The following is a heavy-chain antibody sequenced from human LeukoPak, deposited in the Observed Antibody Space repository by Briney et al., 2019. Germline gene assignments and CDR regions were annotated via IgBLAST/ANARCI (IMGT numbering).Heavy chain of an antibody. CDR2: ISGSGSST. V-gene: IGHV3-23*01. CDR1: GFTFSSFA. CDR3: ARDGAPDAHCSSSSCAIR. Sequence: HPGGSLRLSCAASGFTFSSFAMSWVRQAPGKGLEWVSDISGSGSSTHYTDSVEGRFTISRDNAKNSLYLQMNSLRAEDTAVYYCARDGAPDAHCSSSSCAIRWGQGTLVTVSS. J-gene: IGHJ4*02. D-gene: IGHD2-2*01.